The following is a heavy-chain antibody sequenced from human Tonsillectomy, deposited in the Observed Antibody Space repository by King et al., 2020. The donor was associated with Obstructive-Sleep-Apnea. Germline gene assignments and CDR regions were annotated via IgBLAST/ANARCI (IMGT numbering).Heavy chain of an antibody. D-gene: IGHD1-1*01. V-gene: IGHV1-18*04. CDR3: ARDWIQFPRRGGFDY. Sequence: QLVQSGAEVKEPGASVKVSCKASGYTFTTYGISWVRQAPGQGLEWMGWISAFNGNTNSAEKLQGRGTMTTDTSTRTAYMERRSLRSHDTAVYYCARDWIQFPRRGGFDYWGQGTLVTVSS. J-gene: IGHJ4*02. CDR1: GYTFTTYG. CDR2: ISAFNGNT.